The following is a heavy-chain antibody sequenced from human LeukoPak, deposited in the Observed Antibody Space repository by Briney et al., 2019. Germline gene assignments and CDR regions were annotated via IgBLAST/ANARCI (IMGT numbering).Heavy chain of an antibody. J-gene: IGHJ5*02. V-gene: IGHV1-2*06. CDR3: ARGSRWKRSWFDP. Sequence: ASVKVSCKASGYTFTGYYMHWVRQARGQGLEWMGRINPNSGGTNYAQKFQGRVTMTRDTSISTAYMELSGLRSDDTAVYYCARGSRWKRSWFDPWGQGTLVTVSS. CDR1: GYTFTGYY. D-gene: IGHD4-23*01. CDR2: INPNSGGT.